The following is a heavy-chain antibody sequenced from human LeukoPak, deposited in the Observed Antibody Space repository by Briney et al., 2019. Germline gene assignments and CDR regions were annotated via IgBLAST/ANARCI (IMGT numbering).Heavy chain of an antibody. CDR3: ATGITVTTGGFDP. Sequence: AETLSLTCTVSGGSVSSGSYYWSWIRQPPGKGLEWIGYIYYSGSTNENPALKSRVTISVDTSKNQFSLKLSSVTAADTAVYYCATGITVTTGGFDPWGQGTLVTVSS. CDR1: GGSVSSGSYY. D-gene: IGHD4-17*01. J-gene: IGHJ5*02. V-gene: IGHV4-61*01. CDR2: IYYSGST.